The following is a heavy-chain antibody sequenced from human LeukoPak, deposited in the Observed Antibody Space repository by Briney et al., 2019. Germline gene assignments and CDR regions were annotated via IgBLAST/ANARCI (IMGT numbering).Heavy chain of an antibody. Sequence: GGSLRLSCAASGFTVSSNYMSWVRQAPGKGLEWVSVIYSGGSTYYADSVKGRFTISRDNSKNTLYLQTNSLRAEDTAVYYCARDRVSDDYYDSSGYPVWGQGTLVTVSS. D-gene: IGHD3-22*01. J-gene: IGHJ4*02. CDR3: ARDRVSDDYYDSSGYPV. CDR2: IYSGGST. CDR1: GFTVSSNY. V-gene: IGHV3-66*01.